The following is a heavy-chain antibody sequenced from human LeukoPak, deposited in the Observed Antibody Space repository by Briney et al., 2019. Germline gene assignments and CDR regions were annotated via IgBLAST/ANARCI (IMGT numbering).Heavy chain of an antibody. CDR1: GFTFNNYE. V-gene: IGHV3-48*03. CDR3: AREGGSKNWFDP. Sequence: GGSLRLSCAASGFTFNNYEMNWVRQAPGKGLEWISYVTSSGGTTYYADSVKGRFTISRDNAKNSLYLQMNSLRAEDTAVYYCAREGGSKNWFDPWDQGTLVTVSS. J-gene: IGHJ5*02. CDR2: VTSSGGTT. D-gene: IGHD1-26*01.